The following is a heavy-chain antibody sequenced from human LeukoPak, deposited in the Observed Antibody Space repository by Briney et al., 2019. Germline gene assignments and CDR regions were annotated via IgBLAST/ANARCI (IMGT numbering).Heavy chain of an antibody. CDR2: IIPIFGTA. CDR3: ARSFYGDRAFDI. Sequence: ASVKVSCKASGGTFSSYAISWVRQAPGQGLEWMGGIIPIFGTANYAQKLQGRVTMTTDTSTSTAYMELRSLRSDDTAVYYCARSFYGDRAFDIWGQGTMVTVSS. J-gene: IGHJ3*02. D-gene: IGHD4-17*01. CDR1: GGTFSSYA. V-gene: IGHV1-69*05.